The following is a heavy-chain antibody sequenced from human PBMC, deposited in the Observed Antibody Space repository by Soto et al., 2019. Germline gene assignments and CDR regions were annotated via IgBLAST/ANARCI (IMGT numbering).Heavy chain of an antibody. CDR3: ARDLLGFGYTYGDV. Sequence: QVQLVQSGAEVKKPGSLVKVSCKASGGTFSNYALISWVRQAPGQGLEWMGGIIPIDATVNYAQKFQGRITITADESTTTAYMDLGSLRSEDTAVYYCARDLLGFGYTYGDVWGQGTTVTVSS. J-gene: IGHJ6*01. CDR1: GGTFSNYA. D-gene: IGHD3-10*01. CDR2: IIPIDATV. V-gene: IGHV1-69*12.